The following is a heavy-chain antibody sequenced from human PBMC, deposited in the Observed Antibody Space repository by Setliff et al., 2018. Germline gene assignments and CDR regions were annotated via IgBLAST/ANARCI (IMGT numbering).Heavy chain of an antibody. CDR3: ARNWVTAQHYYYGMDV. V-gene: IGHV3-33*01. CDR1: GFTFSNYG. J-gene: IGHJ6*02. D-gene: IGHD2-21*02. CDR2: IWNDGSSK. Sequence: AGESLKISCVASGFTFSNYGMHWVRQAPGKGLEWVALIWNDGSSKFYGDSVKGRFTISRDNSKSTLYLQMDSLRAEDTAVYYCARNWVTAQHYYYGMDVWGQGTTVTVS.